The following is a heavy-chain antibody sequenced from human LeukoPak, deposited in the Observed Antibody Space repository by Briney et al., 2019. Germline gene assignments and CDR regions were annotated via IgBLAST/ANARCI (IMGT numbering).Heavy chain of an antibody. V-gene: IGHV3-21*01. D-gene: IGHD1-1*01. CDR2: ISISSSYI. J-gene: IGHJ6*03. Sequence: GGSLRLSCAASGFTFSSYSMNWVRQAPGKGLEWVSSISISSSYIYYAESVKGRFTISRHNAKNSLYLQMNSLRAEDTAVYYCASAVGNVKAYYYYMDVWGKGTTVTVSS. CDR3: ASAVGNVKAYYYYMDV. CDR1: GFTFSSYS.